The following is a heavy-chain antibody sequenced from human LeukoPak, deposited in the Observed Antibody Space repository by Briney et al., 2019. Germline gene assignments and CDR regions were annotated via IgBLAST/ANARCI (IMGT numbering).Heavy chain of an antibody. V-gene: IGHV1-8*03. CDR2: MNPNSGNT. CDR3: ARGGYCSSTSCYYYHMDV. D-gene: IGHD2-2*01. CDR1: GYTFTSYD. Sequence: ASVKVSCKASGYTFTSYDINWVRQATGQGLEWMGWMNPNSGNTGYAQKFQGRVTITRNTSISTAYMGLSSLRSEDTAVYYCARGGYCSSTSCYYYHMDVWGKGTTVTVSS. J-gene: IGHJ6*03.